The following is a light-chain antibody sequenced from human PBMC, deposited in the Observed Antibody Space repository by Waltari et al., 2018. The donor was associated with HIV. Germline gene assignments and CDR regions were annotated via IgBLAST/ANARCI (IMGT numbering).Light chain of an antibody. CDR2: DDR. V-gene: IGLV3-21*02. CDR3: QVWDGRGDPVI. Sequence: SYVLTQPPSVSVAPGQTARITCGGNNIAATKSVHWYRLNPGQAPVVVIYDDRDRPSGIPDRFSGSSSGDAVTLTISRAEAGDEADYYCQVWDGRGDPVIFGGGTKLAVV. CDR1: NIAATKS. J-gene: IGLJ2*01.